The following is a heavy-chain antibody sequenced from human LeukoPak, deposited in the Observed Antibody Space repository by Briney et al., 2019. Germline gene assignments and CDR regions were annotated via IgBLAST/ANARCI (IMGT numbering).Heavy chain of an antibody. V-gene: IGHV1-46*01. CDR2: INPSGGST. CDR3: ARVHPTREYFQH. CDR1: GYTFTSYY. Sequence: ASVKVSCKASGYTFTSYYMHWVRQAPGQGLEWMGIINPSGGSTSYAQKFQGRVTITADESTSTAYMELSSLRSEDTAVYYCARVHPTREYFQHWGQGTLVTVSS. J-gene: IGHJ1*01.